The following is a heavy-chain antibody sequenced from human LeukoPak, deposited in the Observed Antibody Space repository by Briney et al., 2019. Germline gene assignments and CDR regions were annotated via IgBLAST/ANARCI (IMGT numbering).Heavy chain of an antibody. V-gene: IGHV4-59*01. CDR1: GGSISSYY. Sequence: SETLSLTCTASGGSISSYYWSWLRQPPGKGLEWIGYIYYSGSTNYNPSLKSRVTISVDTSKNQFSLKLSSVTAAETAVYYCARIDPHNWFDPWGQGTLVTVSS. J-gene: IGHJ5*02. CDR2: IYYSGST. CDR3: ARIDPHNWFDP.